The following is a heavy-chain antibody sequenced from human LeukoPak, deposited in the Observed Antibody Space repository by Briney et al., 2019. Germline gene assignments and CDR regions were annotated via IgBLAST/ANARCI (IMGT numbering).Heavy chain of an antibody. V-gene: IGHV4-61*02. CDR1: GGSISSGSYY. CDR2: IYTSGST. J-gene: IGHJ4*02. D-gene: IGHD3-22*01. Sequence: SETLSLTCTVSGGSISSGSYYWSWIRQPAGKGLEWIGRIYTSGSTNYNPSLKSRVTISVDTSKNQFSLQLSSVTAADTAVYYCASGYYYRQGYWGQGTLVTVSS. CDR3: ASGYYYRQGY.